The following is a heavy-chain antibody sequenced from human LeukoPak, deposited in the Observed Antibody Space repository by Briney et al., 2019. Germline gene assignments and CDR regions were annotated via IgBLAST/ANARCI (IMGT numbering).Heavy chain of an antibody. J-gene: IGHJ4*02. CDR2: IWYDGSNK. CDR3: ARARTTRGFDY. Sequence: PGRSLRLSCAASGFTFNSYGIHWVRQAPGKGLEWVAFIWYDGSNKYYADSVKGRFTISRDNSKNTLYLQMNSLRAEGTAVYYCARARTTRGFDYCGQGTLVTVSS. CDR1: GFTFNSYG. V-gene: IGHV3-33*01. D-gene: IGHD4-17*01.